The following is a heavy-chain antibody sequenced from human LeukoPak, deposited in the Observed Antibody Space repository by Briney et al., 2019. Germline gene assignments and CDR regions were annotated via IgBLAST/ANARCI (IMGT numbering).Heavy chain of an antibody. CDR3: AREILAPGKTHDY. Sequence: GGSLRLSCAASGFTFRSYGMHWVRQAPGKGLEWVTFIRYDGSKKYYADSVKGRFTISRDNSKNTLYLQMNSLRAEDTAVYYCAREILAPGKTHDYWGQGTLVTVSS. CDR2: IRYDGSKK. CDR1: GFTFRSYG. J-gene: IGHJ4*02. V-gene: IGHV3-30*02.